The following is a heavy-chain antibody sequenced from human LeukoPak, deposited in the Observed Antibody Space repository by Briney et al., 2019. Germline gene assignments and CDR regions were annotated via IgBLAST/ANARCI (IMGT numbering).Heavy chain of an antibody. CDR2: ISGSSTYI. J-gene: IGHJ5*02. Sequence: GGSLRLSCAASGFTFSSYSMNWVRQAPGKGLEWVSSISGSSTYIYYADSVRGRFTISRDNAKNSLYLQMNSLRAEDTALYYCARGGSWRWITAWGQGTLVTVSS. CDR3: ARGGSWRWITA. CDR1: GFTFSSYS. V-gene: IGHV3-21*06. D-gene: IGHD5-24*01.